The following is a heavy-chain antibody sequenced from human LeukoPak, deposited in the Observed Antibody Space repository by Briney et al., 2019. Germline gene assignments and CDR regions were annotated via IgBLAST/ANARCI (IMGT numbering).Heavy chain of an antibody. CDR2: ISRIGSTI. V-gene: IGHV3-11*01. J-gene: IGHJ6*02. CDR1: GFTFSDYY. Sequence: GGSLRLSCAASGFTFSDYYMSWIRQGPGKGLEWVSSISRIGSTIYYADSVKGRFTISRDNAKNSLYLQMNSLRAEDTAVYYCARGTSTGYYYYYGMDVWGQGTTVTVSS. CDR3: ARGTSTGYYYYYGMDV. D-gene: IGHD1-14*01.